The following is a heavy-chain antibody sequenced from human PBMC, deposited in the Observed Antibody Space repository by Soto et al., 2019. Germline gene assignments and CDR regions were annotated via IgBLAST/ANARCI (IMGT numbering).Heavy chain of an antibody. D-gene: IGHD3-16*02. CDR3: ARHRYEFRDKWFDP. Sequence: SETLSLTCTVSGGSISNYYWSWIRQPPGKGLEWIGFIYYSGSTNYNPSLKSRVTISIDTSKNQFSLKLSSVTAEDTAVYYCARHRYEFRDKWFDPWGQGILVTVS. J-gene: IGHJ5*02. CDR2: IYYSGST. CDR1: GGSISNYY. V-gene: IGHV4-59*08.